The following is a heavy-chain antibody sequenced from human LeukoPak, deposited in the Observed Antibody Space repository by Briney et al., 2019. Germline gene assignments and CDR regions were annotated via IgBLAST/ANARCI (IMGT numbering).Heavy chain of an antibody. V-gene: IGHV1-46*01. CDR2: INPSSGST. CDR3: ARDRENYNWFDP. CDR1: GYTFTSYY. Sequence: ASVKVSCKASGYTFTSYYMRWVRQAPGQGLEWMGIINPSSGSTSYAQKFQGRVTMTRDMSTSTVYMELSSLRSEDTAVYYCARDRENYNWFDPWGQGTLVTVSS. J-gene: IGHJ5*02.